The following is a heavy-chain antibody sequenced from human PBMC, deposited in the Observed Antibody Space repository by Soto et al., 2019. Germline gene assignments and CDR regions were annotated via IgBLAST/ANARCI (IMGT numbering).Heavy chain of an antibody. V-gene: IGHV1-18*01. CDR1: GYTFNFYG. CDR2: ISGFNGNT. J-gene: IGHJ4*02. Sequence: ASVKVSCKASGYTFNFYGITWVRQAPGQGLEWMGWISGFNGNTNNAADPQGRVFMTTDTSTSTAYMELRGLRSDDTAVYYCARIGASSSHESPDFDSWGQGTLVTVSS. CDR3: ARIGASSSHESPDFDS.